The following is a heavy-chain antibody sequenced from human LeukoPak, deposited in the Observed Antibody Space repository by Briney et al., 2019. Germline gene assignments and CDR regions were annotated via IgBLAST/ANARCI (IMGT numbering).Heavy chain of an antibody. J-gene: IGHJ4*02. D-gene: IGHD4-17*01. CDR3: ARTDYGEADY. Sequence: PSETLSLTCTVSGGSINAYYWTWIRQPPGKGLEWIGRIYTSGSTNYNPSLKSRVTMSVDTSKNQFPLKLSSVTAADTAVYYCARTDYGEADYWGQGTLVTVSS. V-gene: IGHV4-4*07. CDR1: GGSINAYY. CDR2: IYTSGST.